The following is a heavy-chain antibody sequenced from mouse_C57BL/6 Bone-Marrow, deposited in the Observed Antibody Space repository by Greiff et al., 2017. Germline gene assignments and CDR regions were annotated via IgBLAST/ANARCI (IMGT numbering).Heavy chain of an antibody. V-gene: IGHV5-17*01. CDR2: ISSGSSTI. J-gene: IGHJ1*03. D-gene: IGHD2-3*01. Sequence: EVQGVESGGGLVKPGGSLKLSCAASGFPFSDYGMHWVRQAPEKGLEWVAYISSGSSTIYYADTVKGRFTIARNNAKTTLFLQMTSLRSEDTAMYYCARKGRYDGYFYWYFDVWGTGTTVTVSS. CDR1: GFPFSDYG. CDR3: ARKGRYDGYFYWYFDV.